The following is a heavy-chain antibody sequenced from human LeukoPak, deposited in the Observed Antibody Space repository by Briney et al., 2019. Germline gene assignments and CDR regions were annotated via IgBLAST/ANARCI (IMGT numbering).Heavy chain of an antibody. CDR3: ARDIKPGTMAFDY. J-gene: IGHJ4*02. Sequence: PGGSLRLSCAASGFTFSNYNMNWVRQAPGKGLEWISYISSTGTNIYHADSVKGRFTISRDNAKNSLYLQMDSLRAEDTAVYYCARDIKPGTMAFDYWGQGTLVTVSS. D-gene: IGHD1-1*01. CDR2: ISSTGTNI. CDR1: GFTFSNYN. V-gene: IGHV3-48*04.